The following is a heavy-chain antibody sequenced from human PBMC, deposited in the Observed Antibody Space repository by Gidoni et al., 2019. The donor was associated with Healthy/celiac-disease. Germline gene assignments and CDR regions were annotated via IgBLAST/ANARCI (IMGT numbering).Heavy chain of an antibody. CDR2: INPNSGGT. CDR3: ARDTHDPYCSSTSCYTGWFDP. V-gene: IGHV1-2*02. CDR1: GYTFTCYY. D-gene: IGHD2-2*02. Sequence: QVQLVQSGAEVKKPGASVKVSCKASGYTFTCYYMHLVRQSPGQGLEGMGWINPNSGGTNYAQKFQGRGTMTRDTSISTAYMELSRLRSDDTAVYYCARDTHDPYCSSTSCYTGWFDPWGQGTLVTVSS. J-gene: IGHJ5*02.